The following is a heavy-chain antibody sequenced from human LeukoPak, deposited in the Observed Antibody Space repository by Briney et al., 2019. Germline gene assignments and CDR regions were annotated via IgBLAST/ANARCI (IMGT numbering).Heavy chain of an antibody. J-gene: IGHJ5*02. CDR1: GGSISSYY. V-gene: IGHV4-59*01. D-gene: IGHD4-17*01. CDR3: ARVKNLYGDYWFDP. CDR2: IYYSGST. Sequence: LETLSLTCTVSGGSISSYYWSWIRQTPGKELEWIWYIYYSGSTNYNPSLKSRVTISVDTSKNQFSLKLSSVTAADTAVYYCARVKNLYGDYWFDPWGQGTLVTVSS.